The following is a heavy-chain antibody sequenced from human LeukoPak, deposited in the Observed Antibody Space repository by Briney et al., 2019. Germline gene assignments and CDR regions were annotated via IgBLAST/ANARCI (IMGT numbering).Heavy chain of an antibody. CDR3: VVVVEPPDSDGFDV. CDR2: INADGSTT. Sequence: GGSLRLSCAASGFTFGSSWVHRVRQVPGKGLVWVSLINADGSTTTYADSVKGRFTISRDNARNTLSLQMNSLTIEDTAVYYCVVVVEPPDSDGFDVWGQGTMITVSS. J-gene: IGHJ3*01. D-gene: IGHD1-14*01. CDR1: GFTFGSSW. V-gene: IGHV3-74*01.